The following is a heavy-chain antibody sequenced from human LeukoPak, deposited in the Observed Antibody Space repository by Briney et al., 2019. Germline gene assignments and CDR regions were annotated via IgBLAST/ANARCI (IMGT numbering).Heavy chain of an antibody. Sequence: SQTLSLTCAVYGGSFSGYYWSWIRQPPGKGLEWIGEINHSGSTNYNPSPKSRVTISVDTSKNQFSLKLSSVTAADTAVYYCASKRDKGAFDIWGQGTMVTVSS. CDR3: ASKRDKGAFDI. CDR1: GGSFSGYY. CDR2: INHSGST. J-gene: IGHJ3*02. V-gene: IGHV4-34*01.